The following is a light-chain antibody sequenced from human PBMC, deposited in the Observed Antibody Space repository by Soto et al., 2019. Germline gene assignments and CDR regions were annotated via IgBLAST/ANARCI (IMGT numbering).Light chain of an antibody. CDR1: QSVSSSH. Sequence: EIVLTQSPGTLSLSAGERATLFCRASQSVSSSHLAWYQQKPGQSPRLLIYGASSRFTGIPDRFSGSGSGTDFTLTISSLEPEDFAVYYCQQHSSSPPSWTFGQGTKVEIK. CDR3: QQHSSSPPSWT. CDR2: GAS. J-gene: IGKJ1*01. V-gene: IGKV3-20*01.